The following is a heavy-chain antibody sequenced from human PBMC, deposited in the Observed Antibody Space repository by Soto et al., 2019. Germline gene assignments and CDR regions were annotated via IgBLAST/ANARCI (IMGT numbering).Heavy chain of an antibody. CDR3: ARVRVVRGSYGMDV. D-gene: IGHD3-10*01. V-gene: IGHV4-59*01. Sequence: PSETLSLTCTVSGGSISSYYWSWIRQPPGKGLEWIGYIYYSGRTNYNPSLKSRVTISVDTSKNQFSLKLSSVTATETAVYYCARVRVVRGSYGMDVWGQGTTVT. J-gene: IGHJ6*02. CDR2: IYYSGRT. CDR1: GGSISSYY.